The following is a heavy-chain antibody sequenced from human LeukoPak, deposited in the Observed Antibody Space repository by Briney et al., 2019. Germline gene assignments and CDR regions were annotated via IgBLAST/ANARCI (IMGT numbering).Heavy chain of an antibody. Sequence: SETLSLTCAVYGGSFSGYYWSWIRQPPGKGLEWIGEINHSGSTNYNPSLKSRVTISVYTSKNQFSLKLSSVTAADTAVYYCARGDGGYSGYDSCYYYMDVWGKGTTVTVSS. J-gene: IGHJ6*03. D-gene: IGHD5-12*01. CDR3: ARGDGGYSGYDSCYYYMDV. CDR2: INHSGST. V-gene: IGHV4-34*01. CDR1: GGSFSGYY.